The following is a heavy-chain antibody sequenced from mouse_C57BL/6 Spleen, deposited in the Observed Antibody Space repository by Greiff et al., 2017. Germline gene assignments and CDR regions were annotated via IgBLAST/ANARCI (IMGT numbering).Heavy chain of an antibody. CDR1: GYTFTSYT. Sequence: VQLQQSGAELARPGASVKMSCKASGYTFTSYTMHWVKQRPGQGLEWIGYINPSSGYTKYNQKFKDKATLTADKSSSTAYMQLSSLTSEDSAVYYCARSRYGNSYAMDYWGQGTSVTVSS. CDR2: INPSSGYT. D-gene: IGHD2-10*02. CDR3: ARSRYGNSYAMDY. J-gene: IGHJ4*01. V-gene: IGHV1-4*01.